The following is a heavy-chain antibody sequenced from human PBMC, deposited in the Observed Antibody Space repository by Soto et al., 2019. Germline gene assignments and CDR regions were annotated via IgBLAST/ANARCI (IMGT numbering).Heavy chain of an antibody. J-gene: IGHJ4*02. Sequence: GESLKISCKGSGYSFTSYWIGWVRQMPGKGLEWMGIIYPGDSDTRYSPSFQGQVTISADKSISTAYLQWSSLKASDTAMYYCARHAYYYDSSGYYYGPFDYWGQGTLVTVSS. D-gene: IGHD3-22*01. V-gene: IGHV5-51*01. CDR3: ARHAYYYDSSGYYYGPFDY. CDR1: GYSFTSYW. CDR2: IYPGDSDT.